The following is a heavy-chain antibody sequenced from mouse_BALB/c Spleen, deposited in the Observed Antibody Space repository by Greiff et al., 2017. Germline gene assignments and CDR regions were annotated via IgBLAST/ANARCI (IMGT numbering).Heavy chain of an antibody. CDR1: GYTFSSYW. V-gene: IGHV1-9*01. D-gene: IGHD2-1*01. J-gene: IGHJ3*01. CDR3: ARKAYGNWFAY. CDR2: ILPGSGST. Sequence: QVQLKESGAELMKPGASVKISCKATGYTFSSYWIEWVKQRPGHGLEWIGEILPGSGSTNYNEKFKGKATFTADTSSNTAYMQLSSLTSEDSAVYYCARKAYGNWFAYWGQGTLVTVSA.